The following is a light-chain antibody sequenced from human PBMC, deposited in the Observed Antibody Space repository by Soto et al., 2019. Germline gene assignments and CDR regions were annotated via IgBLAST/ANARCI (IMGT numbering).Light chain of an antibody. Sequence: EIVMTQSPATLSVPRGERATLSCRASQSVSGNLAWYQQKPGQAPRLLIYGASTRATGLPARFSGSGSGTEFTLTISSLQSEDFALYYCQQYDHWPFTFGPGTKVDIK. V-gene: IGKV3-15*01. CDR3: QQYDHWPFT. CDR1: QSVSGN. CDR2: GAS. J-gene: IGKJ3*01.